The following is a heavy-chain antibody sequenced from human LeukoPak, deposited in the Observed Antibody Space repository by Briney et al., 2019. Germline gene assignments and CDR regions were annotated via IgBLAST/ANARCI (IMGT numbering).Heavy chain of an antibody. Sequence: SETLSLTCTVSGGSISSYYWSWIRQPPGKGLEWIGYIYYSGSTNYNPSLKSRVTISVDTSKNQFSLKLSSVTAADTAVYYCASYRYSSSSLDYWGQGTLVTVSS. J-gene: IGHJ4*02. V-gene: IGHV4-59*08. D-gene: IGHD6-6*01. CDR2: IYYSGST. CDR3: ASYRYSSSSLDY. CDR1: GGSISSYY.